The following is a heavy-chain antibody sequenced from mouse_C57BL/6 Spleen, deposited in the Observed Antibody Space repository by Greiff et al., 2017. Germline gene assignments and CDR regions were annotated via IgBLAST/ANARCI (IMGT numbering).Heavy chain of an antibody. Sequence: QVQLKESGPGLVAPSQSLSITCTVSGFSLTSYAISWVRQPPGKGLEWLGVIWTGGGTNYNSALISRLSISKDNSKSQVILKMNSLQTYDTARYYCARWDDYAVGYAMDYWGQGTSVTVSS. D-gene: IGHD2-4*01. CDR1: GFSLTSYA. CDR3: ARWDDYAVGYAMDY. J-gene: IGHJ4*01. V-gene: IGHV2-9-1*01. CDR2: IWTGGGT.